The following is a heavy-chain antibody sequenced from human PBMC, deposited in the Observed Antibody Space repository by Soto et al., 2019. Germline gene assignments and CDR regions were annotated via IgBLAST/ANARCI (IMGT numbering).Heavy chain of an antibody. D-gene: IGHD3-10*01. J-gene: IGHJ4*02. CDR3: AWTAYLGFGELPLDY. CDR2: ISAYNGNT. CDR1: GYTFTSYG. V-gene: IGHV1-18*01. Sequence: QVQLVQSGAEVKKPGASVKVSCKASGYTFTSYGISWVRQAPGQGLEWMGWISAYNGNTNYAQKLQGRVTMTTDTSTSTAYMELRGLRSDDTAVYYCAWTAYLGFGELPLDYWGQGTLVTVSS.